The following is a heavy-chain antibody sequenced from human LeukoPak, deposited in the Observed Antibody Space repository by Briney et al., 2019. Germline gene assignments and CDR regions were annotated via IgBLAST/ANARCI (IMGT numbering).Heavy chain of an antibody. Sequence: GGSLRLSCAASGFTLSSYDMHWVRQDTGKGLEWVATFGTAGDTYYAGSMKGRFTVSRENAENSFYLQMNSLRGGDTAVYYCAGENVLAVAARDYYHGMDVWGQGTTVTVSS. D-gene: IGHD6-19*01. V-gene: IGHV3-13*01. CDR2: FGTAGDT. CDR1: GFTLSSYD. CDR3: AGENVLAVAARDYYHGMDV. J-gene: IGHJ6*02.